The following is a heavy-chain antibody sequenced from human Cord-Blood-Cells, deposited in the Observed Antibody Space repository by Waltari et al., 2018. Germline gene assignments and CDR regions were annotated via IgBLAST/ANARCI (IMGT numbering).Heavy chain of an antibody. Sequence: QVQLVQSGAEVKKPGASVKVSCKASGYTFTGYYMHWVRQAPGQGLEWMGWINPNSGGTKYAQKFQGWVTMTRDTSISTAYMELSRLRSDDTAVYYCARSKDGQWLVTHDAFDIWGQGTMVTVSS. CDR2: INPNSGGT. V-gene: IGHV1-2*04. J-gene: IGHJ3*02. CDR1: GYTFTGYY. CDR3: ARSKDGQWLVTHDAFDI. D-gene: IGHD6-19*01.